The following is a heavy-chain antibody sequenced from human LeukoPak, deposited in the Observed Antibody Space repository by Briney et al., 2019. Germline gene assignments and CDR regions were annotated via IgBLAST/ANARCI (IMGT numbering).Heavy chain of an antibody. V-gene: IGHV4-34*01. CDR1: GGSFSGYY. CDR2: IYYSGST. CDR3: ARDSGSYGYYFDY. J-gene: IGHJ4*02. D-gene: IGHD1-26*01. Sequence: SETLSLTCAVYGGSFSGYYWSWIRQPPGKGLEWIGSIYYSGSTYYNPSLKSRVTISVDTSKNQFSLKLSSVTAADTAVYYCARDSGSYGYYFDYWGQGTLVTVSS.